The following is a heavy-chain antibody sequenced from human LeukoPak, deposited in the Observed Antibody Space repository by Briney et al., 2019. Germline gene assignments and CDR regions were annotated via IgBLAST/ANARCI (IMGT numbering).Heavy chain of an antibody. Sequence: GGSLRLSCAASGFTFSDYYMSWIRQAPGKGLEWVSYISGSGSTVYYAPPVRGRFTISRDNAKNSLFLQMNSLRAEDTAVYYCARDRGNSDPGDWFDSWGQGTLVTVSS. V-gene: IGHV3-11*01. D-gene: IGHD4-23*01. CDR2: ISGSGSTV. J-gene: IGHJ5*01. CDR3: ARDRGNSDPGDWFDS. CDR1: GFTFSDYY.